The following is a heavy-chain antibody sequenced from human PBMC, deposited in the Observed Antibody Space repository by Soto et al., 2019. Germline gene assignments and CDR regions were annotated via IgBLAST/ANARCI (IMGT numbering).Heavy chain of an antibody. D-gene: IGHD2-15*01. CDR3: ARLGYILVVVAATSWFDP. J-gene: IGHJ5*02. Sequence: QLQLQESGPGLVKTSETLSLTCTVSGGSLSSRSYYWGWIRQPPGEGLEWIGSIYYSGSTYSNPSLKRRVTIPVHTSKNQFSLKLSSVTAADTAVYYCARLGYILVVVAATSWFDPWGQGTLVPVSS. CDR2: IYYSGST. CDR1: GGSLSSRSYY. V-gene: IGHV4-39*01.